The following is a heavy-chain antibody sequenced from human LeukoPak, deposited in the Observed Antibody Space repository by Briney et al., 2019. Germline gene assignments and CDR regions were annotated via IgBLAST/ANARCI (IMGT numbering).Heavy chain of an antibody. CDR1: GGSFSGYY. J-gene: IGHJ6*03. D-gene: IGHD4-23*01. V-gene: IGHV4-34*01. CDR3: ARREPHGDYGGKIRYYYYMDV. Sequence: PSETLSLTCAVYGGSFSGYYWSWIRQPPGKGLEWIGEINHSGSTNYNPSLKSRVTISVDTSKNQFSLKLSSLTAADTAMYYCARREPHGDYGGKIRYYYYMDVWGKGTTITISS. CDR2: INHSGST.